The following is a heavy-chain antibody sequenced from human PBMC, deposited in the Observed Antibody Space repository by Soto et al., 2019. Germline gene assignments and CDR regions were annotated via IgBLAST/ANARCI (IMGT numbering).Heavy chain of an antibody. D-gene: IGHD6-19*01. J-gene: IGHJ4*02. Sequence: ASVKVSCKASGYTFTGYYMHWVRQAPGQGLEWMGWINPNSGGTNYAQKFQGRVTMTEDTSTDTAYMELSSLRSEDTAVYYCATQWLGYFDYWGQGTLVTVSS. CDR3: ATQWLGYFDY. CDR1: GYTFTGYY. V-gene: IGHV1-2*02. CDR2: INPNSGGT.